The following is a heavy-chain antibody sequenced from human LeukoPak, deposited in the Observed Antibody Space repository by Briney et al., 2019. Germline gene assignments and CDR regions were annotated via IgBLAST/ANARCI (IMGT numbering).Heavy chain of an antibody. Sequence: PGGSLRLSCAASGFTFSSYGMHWVRQAPGKGLEWVAVIWYDGSNKYYADSVKGRFTISRDNSKNTLYLQMNSLRAEDTAVYYCARDLRRDIVVVPAAMGDYYYYGMDVWGQGTTVTVSS. D-gene: IGHD2-2*01. V-gene: IGHV3-33*01. J-gene: IGHJ6*02. CDR1: GFTFSSYG. CDR3: ARDLRRDIVVVPAAMGDYYYYGMDV. CDR2: IWYDGSNK.